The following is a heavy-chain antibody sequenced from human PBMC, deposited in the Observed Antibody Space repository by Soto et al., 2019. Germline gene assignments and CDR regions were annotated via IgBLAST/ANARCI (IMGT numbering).Heavy chain of an antibody. CDR1: GGSLSGYY. V-gene: IGHV4-34*01. Sequence: SETPSLTCAVHGGSLSGYYWSWVRLPPGKGLEWIGEINHSGSTNYNPSLKSRVTISVDTSKNQFSLKLSSVTAADTAVYYCARGKPLLLWFGGIDAFDIWGQGTMVT. J-gene: IGHJ3*02. CDR2: INHSGST. CDR3: ARGKPLLLWFGGIDAFDI. D-gene: IGHD3-10*01.